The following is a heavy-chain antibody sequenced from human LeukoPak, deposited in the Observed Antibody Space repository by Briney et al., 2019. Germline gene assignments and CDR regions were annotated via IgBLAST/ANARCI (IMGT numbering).Heavy chain of an antibody. J-gene: IGHJ4*02. Sequence: GGSMRLSCAASGFTPSSYWMSWVRQAPEKRLEWVANINQDGSKKYYVDSVKGRFIISKDNARNSLFLQMNILTAEDTAIYYCVREGAYSTSSPAGYWGQGTLVSVSS. V-gene: IGHV3-7*01. D-gene: IGHD6-6*01. CDR2: INQDGSKK. CDR1: GFTPSSYW. CDR3: VREGAYSTSSPAGY.